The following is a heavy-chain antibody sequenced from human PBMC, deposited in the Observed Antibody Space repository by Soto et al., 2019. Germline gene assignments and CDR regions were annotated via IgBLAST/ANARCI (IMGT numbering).Heavy chain of an antibody. Sequence: QVQLVESGGGVVQPGRSLRLSFAASGFTFSSYAMHWVRQAPAKGREWVAVISYDGSNKYYADSVKGRFTISRDNSKNTLYLQMNSLRAEDTAVYYCARDHYDFWSGYWNWFDPWGQGTLVTVSS. J-gene: IGHJ5*02. CDR1: GFTFSSYA. CDR2: ISYDGSNK. V-gene: IGHV3-30-3*01. D-gene: IGHD3-3*01. CDR3: ARDHYDFWSGYWNWFDP.